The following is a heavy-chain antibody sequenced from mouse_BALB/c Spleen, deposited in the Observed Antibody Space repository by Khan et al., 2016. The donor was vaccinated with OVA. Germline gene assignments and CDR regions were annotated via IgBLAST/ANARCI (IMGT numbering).Heavy chain of an antibody. CDR3: ARKNYFRYAIAY. Sequence: QVRLQQSGAELARPGASVKLSCTASGYTFTDYYINWVKQRTGQGLEWIGEISPGSGDTYYNEMFMGKATLTVDKSSSTAYMQLSSLTSEASAVYFCARKNYFRYAIAYWGQGTLVTVSA. CDR1: GYTFTDYY. V-gene: IGHV1-77*01. J-gene: IGHJ3*01. CDR2: ISPGSGDT. D-gene: IGHD1-2*01.